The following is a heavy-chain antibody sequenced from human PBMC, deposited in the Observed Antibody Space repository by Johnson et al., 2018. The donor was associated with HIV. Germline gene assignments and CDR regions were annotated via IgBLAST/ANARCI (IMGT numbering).Heavy chain of an antibody. CDR1: GFTFTSYW. Sequence: VQLVESGGGLVQPGGSLRLSCAASGFTFTSYWMSWVRQAPGNGLEWVANINHDGSEKYFVDSVKGRFTISRDHAKNSLFLLINSMRAEDTAVYYCARDFFDSTTYPRRGQADAFDIWGQGTMVTVSS. D-gene: IGHD2/OR15-2a*01. CDR3: ARDFFDSTTYPRRGQADAFDI. CDR2: INHDGSEK. J-gene: IGHJ3*02. V-gene: IGHV3-7*03.